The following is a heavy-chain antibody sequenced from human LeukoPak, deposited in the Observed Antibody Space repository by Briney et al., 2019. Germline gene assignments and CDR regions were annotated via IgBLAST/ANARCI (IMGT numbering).Heavy chain of an antibody. J-gene: IGHJ4*02. CDR3: ARGTLYGGWSYYFDY. CDR2: VYYSGTT. CDR1: GGSISLSYYY. Sequence: SETLSLTCSVSGGSISLSYYYWGWIRQPPGKALEWIGSVYYSGTTSYNPSLKSRVTISVDMSKNHFSLRLSSVTAADTAMYYCARGTLYGGWSYYFDYWGQGSRVTVSS. D-gene: IGHD6-19*01. V-gene: IGHV4-39*07.